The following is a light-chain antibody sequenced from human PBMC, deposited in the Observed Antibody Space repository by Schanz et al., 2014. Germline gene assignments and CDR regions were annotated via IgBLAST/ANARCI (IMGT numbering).Light chain of an antibody. J-gene: IGKJ4*01. CDR3: QQSESVPLT. CDR2: RAS. Sequence: IQMTQSPSTLPASVGDRVTVTCRANQTISNWLAWYQQKPGKAPNLLIYRASTLQSGVPSRFSGSGSGTEFTLTISGLQPDDFATYYCQQSESVPLTFGGGTKVEIK. V-gene: IGKV1-5*03. CDR1: QTISNW.